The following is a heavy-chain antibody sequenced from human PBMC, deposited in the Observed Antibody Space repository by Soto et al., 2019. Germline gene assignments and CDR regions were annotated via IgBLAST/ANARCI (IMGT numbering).Heavy chain of an antibody. Sequence: QLQLQESGPGLVKPSETLSLTCTVSGGSISSSSYYWGWIRQPPGKGLEWIGSIYYSGSTYYNPSLKSRVTISVDTSKNQCSLKLSSVTAADTAVYYCARPACSGGSCYYFAYWGQGTLVTVSS. V-gene: IGHV4-39*01. CDR1: GGSISSSSYY. D-gene: IGHD2-15*01. CDR2: IYYSGST. CDR3: ARPACSGGSCYYFAY. J-gene: IGHJ4*02.